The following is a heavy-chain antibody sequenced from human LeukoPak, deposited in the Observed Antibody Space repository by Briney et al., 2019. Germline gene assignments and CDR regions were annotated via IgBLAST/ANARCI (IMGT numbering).Heavy chain of an antibody. CDR1: GYTFTSYG. CDR3: ARAYDIVVVPAAMSEGAFDI. Sequence: ASVKVSCKASGYTFTSYGISWVRQAPGQGLEYMGWISVYNGNTNYAQKLQGRVTVTTDTSTSTAYMELRSLRSDDTAVYYCARAYDIVVVPAAMSEGAFDIWGQGTMVTVSS. V-gene: IGHV1-18*01. J-gene: IGHJ3*02. CDR2: ISVYNGNT. D-gene: IGHD2-2*01.